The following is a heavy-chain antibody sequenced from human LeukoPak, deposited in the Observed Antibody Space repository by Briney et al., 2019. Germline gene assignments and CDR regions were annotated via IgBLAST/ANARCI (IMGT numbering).Heavy chain of an antibody. CDR3: ARDLDGGNSGVYYFDY. Sequence: SVKVSCKASGGTFSSYAISWVRQAPGQGPEWMGRIIPIFGTANYAQKFQGRVTITTDESTSTAYMELSSLRSEDTAVYYCARDLDGGNSGVYYFDYWGQGTLVTVSS. D-gene: IGHD4-23*01. J-gene: IGHJ4*02. CDR2: IIPIFGTA. CDR1: GGTFSSYA. V-gene: IGHV1-69*05.